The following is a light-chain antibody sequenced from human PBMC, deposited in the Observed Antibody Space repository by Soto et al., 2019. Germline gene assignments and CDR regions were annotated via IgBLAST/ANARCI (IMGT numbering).Light chain of an antibody. J-gene: IGKJ2*01. CDR2: KAS. CDR1: QSISNW. Sequence: DIQMTQSPSTLSASVGDRVTITCRASQSISNWLAWYQQRPGKAPKLLIYKASSLESGVPSRFSGIGSGTEFTLTISSLQPDDFATYYCQQYKSYWYTFGQGTRLEIK. CDR3: QQYKSYWYT. V-gene: IGKV1-5*03.